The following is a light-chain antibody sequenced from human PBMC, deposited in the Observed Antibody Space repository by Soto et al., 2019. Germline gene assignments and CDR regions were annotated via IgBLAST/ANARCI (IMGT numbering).Light chain of an antibody. J-gene: IGLJ1*01. CDR1: SSNIGAGFD. CDR3: QSYDSSLSGPYV. Sequence: QSALTQPPSVSGAPGQRVTISCTGSSSNIGAGFDVHWYQQLPGTAPQLLIFGTRNRPSGVPDRFSGSKSGTSASLAITGLQAEDEAHYYCQSYDSSLSGPYVFGTGTKVT. V-gene: IGLV1-40*01. CDR2: GTR.